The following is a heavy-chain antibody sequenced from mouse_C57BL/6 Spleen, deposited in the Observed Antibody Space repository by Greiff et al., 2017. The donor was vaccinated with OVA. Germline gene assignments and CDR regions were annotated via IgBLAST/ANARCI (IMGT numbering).Heavy chain of an antibody. Sequence: VQLQQSGPELVKPGASVKISCKASGYAFSSSWMNWVKQRPGKGLEWIGRIYPGDGDTNYNGKFKGKATLTADKSSSTAYMQLSSLTSEDSAVYFCARWDYDYDDWYFDVWGTGTTVTVSS. V-gene: IGHV1-82*01. J-gene: IGHJ1*03. CDR3: ARWDYDYDDWYFDV. CDR2: IYPGDGDT. CDR1: GYAFSSSW. D-gene: IGHD2-4*01.